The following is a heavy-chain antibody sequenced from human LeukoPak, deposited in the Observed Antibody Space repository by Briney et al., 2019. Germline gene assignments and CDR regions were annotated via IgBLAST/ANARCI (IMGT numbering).Heavy chain of an antibody. V-gene: IGHV3-30*14. CDR1: GFTFSDYY. Sequence: GSLRLSCAASGFTFSDYYMTWIRQAPGKGLEWVAVISYDGSNKYYADSVKGRFTISRDNSKTTLYLQMNSLRAEDTAVYYCARDIRIAVATVGYWGQGTLVTVSS. D-gene: IGHD6-19*01. CDR2: ISYDGSNK. J-gene: IGHJ4*02. CDR3: ARDIRIAVATVGY.